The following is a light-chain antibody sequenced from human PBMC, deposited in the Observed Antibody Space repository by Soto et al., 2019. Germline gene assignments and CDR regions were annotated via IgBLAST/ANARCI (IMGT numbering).Light chain of an antibody. CDR1: QSVDIY. CDR2: DAS. CDR3: QQRRSWPPLT. J-gene: IGKJ4*01. Sequence: EVVLTQSPVTLSLSPGDRASLSCKASQSVDIYVAWYQQRPGQAPRLLIYDASKRATGIPARFSGSGSGTDFTLTISNLEPEDSAVYYCQQRRSWPPLTFGGGTKVEIK. V-gene: IGKV3-11*01.